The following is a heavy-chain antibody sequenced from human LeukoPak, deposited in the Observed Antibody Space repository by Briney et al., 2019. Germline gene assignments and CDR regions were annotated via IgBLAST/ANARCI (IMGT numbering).Heavy chain of an antibody. Sequence: GGSLRLSCAASGFIFSPYTMHWGRQAPGKGLEWVALISYDGTDKYYADSVKGRFTISRDNSKHTLYLQTNSLRTEDTAVYYCARGSIDWQAVAFDCWGQGTLVTVSS. CDR3: ARGSIDWQAVAFDC. CDR1: GFIFSPYT. V-gene: IGHV3-30*04. CDR2: ISYDGTDK. D-gene: IGHD2-21*01. J-gene: IGHJ4*02.